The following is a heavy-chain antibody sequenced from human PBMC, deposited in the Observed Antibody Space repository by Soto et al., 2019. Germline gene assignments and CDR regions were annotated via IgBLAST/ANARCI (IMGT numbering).Heavy chain of an antibody. CDR3: ARTTWNLGSDLGY. V-gene: IGHV1-2*02. CDR1: GYTFTGYY. Sequence: VQLVQSGAEVKKPGASVKVSCNASGYTFTGYYMHWLRQAPVQGLAWMGWINPNSGGTYYAQKFQGRVTITRDTSISTAYMELSRLRSDDTAVYYCARTTWNLGSDLGYWCQGTLVTVSS. D-gene: IGHD1-1*01. J-gene: IGHJ4*02. CDR2: INPNSGGT.